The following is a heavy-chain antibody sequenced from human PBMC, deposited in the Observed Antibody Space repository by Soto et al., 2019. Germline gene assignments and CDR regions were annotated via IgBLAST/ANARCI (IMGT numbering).Heavy chain of an antibody. CDR3: ARLSRSYAFDI. Sequence: ASVKVSCKASGYTFTSYAMHWVRQEPGQRLEGMGWINAGNGNTKYSQKFKGRVTITRYTSASTAYVGLTSLISEDTAVYYCARLSRSYAFDIWGQGTMLTVS. CDR2: INAGNGNT. J-gene: IGHJ3*02. V-gene: IGHV1-3*01. D-gene: IGHD3-10*01. CDR1: GYTFTSYA.